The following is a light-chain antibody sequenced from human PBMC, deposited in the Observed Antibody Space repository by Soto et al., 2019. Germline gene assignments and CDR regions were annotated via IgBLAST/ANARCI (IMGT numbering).Light chain of an antibody. V-gene: IGKV3-20*01. CDR2: GAS. CDR3: QQYGSSPGT. Sequence: EIVLTQSPGTLSLSPGERATLSCRASQSVSIYLAWYQQKPGQAPRLLISGASSRATGIPDRFSGSGSGTDFTLTISRLAPEDFAVYYCQQYGSSPGTFGGGTKVEI. CDR1: QSVSIY. J-gene: IGKJ4*01.